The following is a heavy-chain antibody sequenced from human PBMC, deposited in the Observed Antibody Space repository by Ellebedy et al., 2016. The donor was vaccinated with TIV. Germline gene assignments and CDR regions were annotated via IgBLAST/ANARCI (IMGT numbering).Heavy chain of an antibody. CDR2: IKQDGSEK. CDR1: GFTFSSYW. J-gene: IGHJ4*02. Sequence: GGSLRLXXAASGFTFSSYWMSWVRQAPGKGLEWVANIKQDGSEKYYVDSVKGRFTISRDNAKNSLYLQMNSLRAEDTAVYYCVFDGSAQYYYGSGSPGFDYWGQGTLVTVCS. D-gene: IGHD3-10*01. V-gene: IGHV3-7*01. CDR3: VFDGSAQYYYGSGSPGFDY.